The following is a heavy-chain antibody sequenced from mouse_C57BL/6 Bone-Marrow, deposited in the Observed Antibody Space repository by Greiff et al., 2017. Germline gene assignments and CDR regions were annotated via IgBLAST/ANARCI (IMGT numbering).Heavy chain of an antibody. V-gene: IGHV5-6*01. CDR3: ARHRTY. CDR2: ISSGGSYT. J-gene: IGHJ3*01. Sequence: EVQLQQSGGDLVKPGGSLKLSCAASGFTFSSYGMSWVRQTPDNRLEWVATISSGGSYTYYPDSVKGRFTISRDNAKNTLYLQMSSLKSEDTAMYYCARHRTYWGQGTLVTVSA. CDR1: GFTFSSYG.